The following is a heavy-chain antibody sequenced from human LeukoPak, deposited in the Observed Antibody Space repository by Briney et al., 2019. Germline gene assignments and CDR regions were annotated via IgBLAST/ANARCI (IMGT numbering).Heavy chain of an antibody. V-gene: IGHV1-2*02. CDR3: AREAYNGFEV. CDR2: INPNSGDT. Sequence: ASVKVSRKASLYSLTNYYIHWIRQAPGQGLEWMGWINPNSGDTNYAQKFQGRVTLTRDTSIITAYIELTRLRSDDTAVFYCAREAYNGFEVWGQGTMVTVSS. J-gene: IGHJ3*01. D-gene: IGHD3-16*01. CDR1: LYSLTNYY.